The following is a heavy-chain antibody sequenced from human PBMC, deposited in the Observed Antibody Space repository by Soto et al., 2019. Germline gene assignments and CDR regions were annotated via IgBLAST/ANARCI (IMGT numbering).Heavy chain of an antibody. CDR3: AKDIGCSSWYWSATLDY. CDR1: GFTFSSYG. J-gene: IGHJ4*01. CDR2: VSYDGSNK. D-gene: IGHD6-13*01. Sequence: QVQLVESGGGVVQPGRSLRLSCAASGFTFSSYGMHWVRQAPGRGLEWVAVVSYDGSNKYYADSVKGRFTISRDNSKSTLYLQMKRLRAKDMAVYYCAKDIGCSSWYWSATLDYWGHGTLVNVSS. V-gene: IGHV3-30*18.